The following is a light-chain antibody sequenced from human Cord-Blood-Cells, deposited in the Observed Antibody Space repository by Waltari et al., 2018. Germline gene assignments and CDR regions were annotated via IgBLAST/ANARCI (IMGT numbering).Light chain of an antibody. V-gene: IGKV2-28*01. CDR1: QSLLHSNGYNY. Sequence: DIVMTQSPLSLPVTPGEPASIPCRSSQSLLHSNGYNYLDWYLQKPGQYPQPLIYLGSNRASGVPDRFSGSGSGTDFTLKISRVEAEDVGVYYCMQALQTPYTFGQGTKLEIK. CDR3: MQALQTPYT. CDR2: LGS. J-gene: IGKJ2*01.